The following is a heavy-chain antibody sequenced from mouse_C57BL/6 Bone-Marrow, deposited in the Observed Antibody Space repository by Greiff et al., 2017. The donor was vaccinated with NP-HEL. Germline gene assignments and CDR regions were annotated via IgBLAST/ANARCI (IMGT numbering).Heavy chain of an antibody. V-gene: IGHV1-72*01. CDR1: GYTFTSYW. CDR3: ARHFYYGYPWFAY. CDR2: IDPNSGGT. J-gene: IGHJ3*01. D-gene: IGHD2-2*01. Sequence: QVQLQQPGAELVKPGASVKLSCKASGYTFTSYWMHWVKQRPGRGLEWIGRIDPNSGGTKYNEKFKSKATLTVDKPSSPAYMQLSILSSEDSAVYYCARHFYYGYPWFAYWGQGTLVTVSA.